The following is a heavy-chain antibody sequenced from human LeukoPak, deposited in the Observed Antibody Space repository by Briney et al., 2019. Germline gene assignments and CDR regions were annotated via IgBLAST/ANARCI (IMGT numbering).Heavy chain of an antibody. Sequence: ASVKVSCKASGYTFTGYYMHWVRQAPGQGLEWMGWINPNSGGTNYAQKFQGRVTMTRDTSISTAYMELSRLRSDDTAVYYCARDLRLHYYDSSAGYWGQGTLVTVSS. J-gene: IGHJ4*02. CDR2: INPNSGGT. V-gene: IGHV1-2*02. CDR1: GYTFTGYY. CDR3: ARDLRLHYYDSSAGY. D-gene: IGHD3-22*01.